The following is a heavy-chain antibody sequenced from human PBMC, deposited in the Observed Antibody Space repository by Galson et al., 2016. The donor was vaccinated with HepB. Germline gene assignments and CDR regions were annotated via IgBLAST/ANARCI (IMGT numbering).Heavy chain of an antibody. D-gene: IGHD3-10*01. J-gene: IGHJ4*02. CDR1: GFTIGSNY. V-gene: IGHV3-53*01. CDR2: IYSDGST. CDR3: ARYNYGYIGYFDY. Sequence: SLRLSCAVSGFTIGSNYMSWVRQAPGKGLGWVSVIYSDGSTYYADSVKGRFTISRDNAKNTLYLEMNSLRAEDTAVYYCARYNYGYIGYFDYWGQGTLVTVSS.